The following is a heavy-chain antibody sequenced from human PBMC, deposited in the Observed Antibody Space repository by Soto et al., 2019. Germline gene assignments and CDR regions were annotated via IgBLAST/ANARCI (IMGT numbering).Heavy chain of an antibody. CDR2: INPNSGGT. J-gene: IGHJ5*02. V-gene: IGHV1-2*04. Sequence: QVQLVQSGAEVKKPGASVKVSCKASGYTFTGYYMHWVRQAPGQGLEWMGGINPNSGGTNYAQKFQGWVTMTRDTSISTAYMELSRLRSDDTAVYYCARGYCSSTSCYNWFDPWGQGTLVTVSS. CDR3: ARGYCSSTSCYNWFDP. D-gene: IGHD2-2*01. CDR1: GYTFTGYY.